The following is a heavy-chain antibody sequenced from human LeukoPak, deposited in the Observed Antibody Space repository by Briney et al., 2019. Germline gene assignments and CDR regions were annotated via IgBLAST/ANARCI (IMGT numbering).Heavy chain of an antibody. CDR1: GFTFDDYA. J-gene: IGHJ3*02. Sequence: GGSLRLSCAASGFTFDDYAMHWVWQAPGKGLEWVSGISWNSGSIGYADSVKGRFTISRDNAKNSLYLQMNSLRAEDTALYYCAKDSGSYLGGAFDIWGQGTMVTVSS. D-gene: IGHD1-26*01. CDR3: AKDSGSYLGGAFDI. CDR2: ISWNSGSI. V-gene: IGHV3-9*01.